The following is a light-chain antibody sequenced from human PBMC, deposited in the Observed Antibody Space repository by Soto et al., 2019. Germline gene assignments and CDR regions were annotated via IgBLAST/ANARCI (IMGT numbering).Light chain of an antibody. V-gene: IGLV2-23*02. J-gene: IGLJ3*02. CDR2: EVN. Sequence: QSALTQPASVSGSPGQSITISCTGTSSDVGSYNLVSWYQQLPGKAPKLIIYEVNERPSGISDRFSGSKSSNTDSLTISGLQGEDEADYYCCSYVGSSILMFGGGTKLTVL. CDR3: CSYVGSSILM. CDR1: SSDVGSYNL.